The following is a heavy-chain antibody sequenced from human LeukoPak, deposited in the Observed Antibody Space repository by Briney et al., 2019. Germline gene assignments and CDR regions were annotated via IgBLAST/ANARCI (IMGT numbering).Heavy chain of an antibody. Sequence: SETLSLTCTVSGGSISSDYYWGWIRQPPGKGLEWIGSIYHSGSTYYNPSLKSRVTISVDTSKNQFSLKLNSVTAADTAVYYCARDRSSSGVDYWGQGTLVTVSS. CDR2: IYHSGST. D-gene: IGHD6-19*01. J-gene: IGHJ4*02. V-gene: IGHV4-38-2*02. CDR1: GGSISSDYY. CDR3: ARDRSSSGVDY.